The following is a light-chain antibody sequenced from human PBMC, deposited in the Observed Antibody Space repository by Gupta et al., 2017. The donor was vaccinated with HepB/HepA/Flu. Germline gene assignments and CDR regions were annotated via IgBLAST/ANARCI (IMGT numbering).Light chain of an antibody. CDR1: RSDVGSHNR. CDR2: WVS. Sequence: QSALTQPPSVSGSPGQSVTISCTGTRSDVGSHNRVSWYQQPPGTAPNLLLYWVSNRPSGVPDRFSGSKSGNTASLTISVLQAEDEADYYCSSYSSNSTPVVFGGGTKLTVL. CDR3: SSYSSNSTPVV. J-gene: IGLJ3*02. V-gene: IGLV2-18*02.